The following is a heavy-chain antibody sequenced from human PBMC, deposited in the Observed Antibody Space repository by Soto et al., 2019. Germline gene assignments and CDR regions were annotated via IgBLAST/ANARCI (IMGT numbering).Heavy chain of an antibody. J-gene: IGHJ4*02. V-gene: IGHV4-61*01. CDR3: ARAYSGSYFDY. D-gene: IGHD1-26*01. CDR1: GGSVNSGIYY. Sequence: QVQLQESGPGLVKPSETLSLTCTVSGGSVNSGIYYWSWIRQPPGKGLEWIGYIYYSGSTNYNPSLKSRVTISVDTSKNQFSLKLSSVTAADTAVYYGARAYSGSYFDYWGQGTLVTVSS. CDR2: IYYSGST.